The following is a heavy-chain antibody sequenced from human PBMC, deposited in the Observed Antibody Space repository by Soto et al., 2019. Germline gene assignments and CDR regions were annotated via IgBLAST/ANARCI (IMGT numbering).Heavy chain of an antibody. D-gene: IGHD3-3*01. CDR2: IYHSGST. CDR3: ARGGVRIFGVVINRDDAFDI. V-gene: IGHV4-30-2*01. J-gene: IGHJ3*02. CDR1: GGSTSSGGYS. Sequence: SETLSLTCAVSGGSTSSGGYSWSWIRQPPGKGLEWIGYIYHSGSTYYNPSLKSRVTISVDRSKNQFSLKLSSVTAADTAVYYCARGGVRIFGVVINRDDAFDIWGQGTMVTVSS.